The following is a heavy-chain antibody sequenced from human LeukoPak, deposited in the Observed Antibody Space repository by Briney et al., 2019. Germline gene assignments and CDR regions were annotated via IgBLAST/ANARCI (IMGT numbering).Heavy chain of an antibody. CDR1: GFTFSSYS. CDR2: ISSSSSYI. V-gene: IGHV3-21*01. D-gene: IGHD2-15*01. Sequence: PGASMRLSCAASGFTFSSYSRNWLRQAPGKGLEWVSSISSSSSYIYYADSVKGRFTISRDNAKNSLYLQMNSQRAEDTAVYYCARDKGGPFDYWGQGTLVTVSS. J-gene: IGHJ4*02. CDR3: ARDKGGPFDY.